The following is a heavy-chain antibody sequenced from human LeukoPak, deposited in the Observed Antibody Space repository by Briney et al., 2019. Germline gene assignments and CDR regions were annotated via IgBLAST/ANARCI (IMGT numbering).Heavy chain of an antibody. D-gene: IGHD2-2*01. CDR2: FDPEDGET. J-gene: IGHJ6*02. Sequence: ASVKVSCKVSGYTLTELSMHWVRQASGKGLEWMGGFDPEDGETIYAQKFQGRVTMTEDTSTDTAYMELSSLRSEDTAVYYCATRGPAAIRGYYYYYGMDVWGQGTTVTVSS. V-gene: IGHV1-24*01. CDR1: GYTLTELS. CDR3: ATRGPAAIRGYYYYYGMDV.